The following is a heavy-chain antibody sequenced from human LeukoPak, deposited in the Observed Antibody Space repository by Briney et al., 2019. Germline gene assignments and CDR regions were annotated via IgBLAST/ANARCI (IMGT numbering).Heavy chain of an antibody. J-gene: IGHJ5*02. CDR1: GYTFTSYG. V-gene: IGHV1-18*01. CDR3: ARDKVWDYDILTGYYSRSNWFDP. CDR2: ISAYNGNT. D-gene: IGHD3-9*01. Sequence: GASVKVSCKASGYTFTSYGISWVRQAPGQGLEWMGWISAYNGNTNYAQKLQGRVTMTTDTSTSTAYMELRSLRSDDTAVYYCARDKVWDYDILTGYYSRSNWFDPWGQGTLVTVSS.